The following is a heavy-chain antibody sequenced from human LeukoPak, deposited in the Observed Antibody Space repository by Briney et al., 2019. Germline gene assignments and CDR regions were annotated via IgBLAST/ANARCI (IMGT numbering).Heavy chain of an antibody. CDR1: GDSISSRNYY. D-gene: IGHD3-22*01. V-gene: IGHV4-39*07. Sequence: SETLSLTCTVSGDSISSRNYYWGWIRQPPGKGLEWIGSISYSGSTYYNPSLKSRVTISVDTSKNQFSLKLSSVTAADTAVYYCAREQNYYDSSGYYSGWFDPWGQGTLVTVSS. J-gene: IGHJ5*02. CDR3: AREQNYYDSSGYYSGWFDP. CDR2: ISYSGST.